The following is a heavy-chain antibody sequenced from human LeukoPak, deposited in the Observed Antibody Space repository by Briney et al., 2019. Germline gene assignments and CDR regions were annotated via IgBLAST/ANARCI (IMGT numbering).Heavy chain of an antibody. J-gene: IGHJ5*02. CDR2: ISAYNGNT. CDR3: ARGYDILTGYYTPYWFDP. V-gene: IGHV1-18*01. CDR1: GYTFTSYG. Sequence: GASVTVSFKASGYTFTSYGISWVRQAPGQGLEWMGWISAYNGNTDYAQKLQGRVTMTRDTSTSTAYMELRSLRSDDTAVYYCARGYDILTGYYTPYWFDPWGQGTLVTVSS. D-gene: IGHD3-9*01.